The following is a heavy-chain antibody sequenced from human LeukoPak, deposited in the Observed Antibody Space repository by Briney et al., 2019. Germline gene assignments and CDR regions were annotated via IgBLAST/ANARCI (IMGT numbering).Heavy chain of an antibody. V-gene: IGHV4-4*07. CDR3: ARGGDYTVTTSKFFVYFDY. CDR2: IYTSGST. Sequence: SETLSLTCTVSGGSISSYYWSWIRQPAGKGLEWIGRIYTSGSTNYNPSLKSRVTMSVDTSKNQFSLKLSSVTAADTAVYYCARGGDYTVTTSKFFVYFDYWGQGTLVTVSS. CDR1: GGSISSYY. D-gene: IGHD4-17*01. J-gene: IGHJ4*02.